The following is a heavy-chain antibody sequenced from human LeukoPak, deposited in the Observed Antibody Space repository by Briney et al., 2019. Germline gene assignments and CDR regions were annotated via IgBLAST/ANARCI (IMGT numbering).Heavy chain of an antibody. CDR1: GFTFSSYG. J-gene: IGHJ6*02. D-gene: IGHD2-2*01. CDR2: IWYDGSNK. CDR3: ARSLSYQLLRFYYYYYGMDV. V-gene: IGHV3-33*01. Sequence: PGRSLRLSCAASGFTFSSYGMHWVRQAPGKGLEWVAVIWYDGSNKYYADSVKGRFTISRDNSKNTLYLQMNSLRAEDTAVYYRARSLSYQLLRFYYYYYGMDVWGQGTTVTVSS.